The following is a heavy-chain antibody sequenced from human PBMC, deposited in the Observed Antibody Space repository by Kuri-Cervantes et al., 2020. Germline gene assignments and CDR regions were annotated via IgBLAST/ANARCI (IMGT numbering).Heavy chain of an antibody. D-gene: IGHD2-8*01. Sequence: GGSLRLSCAASGFTVSSNYMSWVRQAPGKGLEWVSVIYSGGSTYYADSVKGRFTISRDNSKNTLYLQMNSLKTEDTALYYCTTERMGGMDVWGQGTTVTVSS. CDR3: TTERMGGMDV. V-gene: IGHV3-53*05. CDR1: GFTVSSNY. J-gene: IGHJ6*02. CDR2: IYSGGST.